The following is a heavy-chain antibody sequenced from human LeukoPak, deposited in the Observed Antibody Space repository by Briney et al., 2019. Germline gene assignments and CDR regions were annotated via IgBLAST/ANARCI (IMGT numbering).Heavy chain of an antibody. CDR1: GFTLSSLS. CDR3: ARVSNWNLGY. J-gene: IGHJ4*02. CDR2: ISSSSSYI. V-gene: IGHV3-21*01. D-gene: IGHD1-1*01. Sequence: AAESLRLSCAASGFTLSSLSMKWVRQAPREGREWVSSISSSSSYIYYAGSVTGRFTISRDNAKNSLYLQMNSLRAEDTAVYSCARVSNWNLGYWGKGTLVTVSS.